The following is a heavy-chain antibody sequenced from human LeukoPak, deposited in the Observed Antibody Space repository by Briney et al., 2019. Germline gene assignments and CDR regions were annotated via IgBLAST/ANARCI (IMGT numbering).Heavy chain of an antibody. CDR3: ASWRKGGYYYYYYGMDV. Sequence: TSETLSLTCGVYGGSFNNYYWSWFRQPPGKGLEWIGEVNHSGATNYSPSLKSRLTMSVDTSKSQFSLKLSSVTAADTAVYYCASWRKGGYYYYYYGMDVWGQGTTVTVSS. D-gene: IGHD3-16*01. V-gene: IGHV4-34*01. CDR2: VNHSGAT. J-gene: IGHJ6*02. CDR1: GGSFNNYY.